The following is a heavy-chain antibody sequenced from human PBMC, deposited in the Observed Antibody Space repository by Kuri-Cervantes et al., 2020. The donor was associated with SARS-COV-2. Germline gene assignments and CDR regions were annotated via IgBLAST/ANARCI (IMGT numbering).Heavy chain of an antibody. CDR3: ARGIAVAGAKYFDY. D-gene: IGHD6-19*01. Sequence: SETLSLTCTVSGGSISSGSYYWTWIRQPAGRGLEWIGRLYTSGSTNYNPSLKSRVTISAGTSKNQFSLNLSSVTAADTAVYYCARGIAVAGAKYFDYWGQGTLVTVSS. CDR2: LYTSGST. J-gene: IGHJ4*02. V-gene: IGHV4-61*02. CDR1: GGSISSGSYY.